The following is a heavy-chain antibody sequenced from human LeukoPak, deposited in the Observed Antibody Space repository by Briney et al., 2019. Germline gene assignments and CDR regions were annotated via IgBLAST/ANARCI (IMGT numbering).Heavy chain of an antibody. CDR1: GGSISSYY. Sequence: PSETLSLTCTVSGGSISSYYWSWIRQPPGKGLEWMGYIYYSGSTNYNPSLKSRVTISVDTSKNQFSLKLSSVTAADTAVYYCARGFTRIFDYWGQGTLVTVSS. D-gene: IGHD2-15*01. CDR2: IYYSGST. CDR3: ARGFTRIFDY. J-gene: IGHJ4*02. V-gene: IGHV4-59*01.